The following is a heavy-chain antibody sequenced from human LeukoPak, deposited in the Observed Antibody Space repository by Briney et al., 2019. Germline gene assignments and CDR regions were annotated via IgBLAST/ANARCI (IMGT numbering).Heavy chain of an antibody. D-gene: IGHD4-23*01. CDR1: GYTFTSYY. V-gene: IGHV1-46*01. J-gene: IGHJ5*02. CDR2: INPSGGST. CDR3: ARVASGPLYGGEHWFDP. Sequence: ASVKVSCKASGYTFTSYYMHWVRQAPGQGLEWMGIINPSGGSTSYAQKFQGRVTITADESTSTAYMELSSLRSEDTAVYYCARVASGPLYGGEHWFDPWGQGTLVTVSS.